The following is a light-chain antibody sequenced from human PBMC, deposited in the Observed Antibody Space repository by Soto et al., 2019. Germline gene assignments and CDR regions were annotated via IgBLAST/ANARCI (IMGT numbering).Light chain of an antibody. Sequence: QSALTQPASVSGSPGHSITISCTGTRSDIGGNNYVSWYQQHPGKAPKLMIYDVTNRPSGVSNRFSGSKSGNTASLTISGRQAEDEADYYCSSYTTSSTLFGGGTKLTVL. CDR2: DVT. V-gene: IGLV2-14*03. J-gene: IGLJ2*01. CDR1: RSDIGGNNY. CDR3: SSYTTSSTL.